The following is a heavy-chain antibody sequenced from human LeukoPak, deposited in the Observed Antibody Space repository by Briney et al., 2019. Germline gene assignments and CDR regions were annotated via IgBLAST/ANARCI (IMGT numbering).Heavy chain of an antibody. D-gene: IGHD3-10*01. Sequence: GGSLRLSCAASGFTFSSYAMSWVRQAPGKGLEWVSAISGSGCSTYYADSVKGRFTISRDNSKNTLYLQMNSLRAEDTAVYYCAKDLHYGSGSPWGQGNLVTVSS. J-gene: IGHJ5*02. CDR1: GFTFSSYA. CDR3: AKDLHYGSGSP. V-gene: IGHV3-23*01. CDR2: ISGSGCST.